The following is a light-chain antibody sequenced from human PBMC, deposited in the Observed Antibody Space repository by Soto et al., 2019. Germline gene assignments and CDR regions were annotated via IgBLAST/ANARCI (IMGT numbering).Light chain of an antibody. CDR1: SSDVGGYNY. CDR3: SSYTSISTYV. CDR2: DVR. J-gene: IGLJ1*01. V-gene: IGLV2-14*01. Sequence: QCALTQPASVSGSPGQSITISCTGTSSDVGGYNYVSWYQQHPGKAPKLMIYDVRNRPSGVSNRFSGSKSVNTASLTISGLQAEDEADYYCSSYTSISTYVFGTGTKVTVL.